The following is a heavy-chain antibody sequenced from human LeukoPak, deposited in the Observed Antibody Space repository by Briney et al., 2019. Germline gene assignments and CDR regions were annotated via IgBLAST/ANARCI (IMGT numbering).Heavy chain of an antibody. V-gene: IGHV3-21*01. CDR1: GFTFSSYS. J-gene: IGHJ6*02. D-gene: IGHD3-3*01. CDR3: ARDGSYYDFCSGYGMDV. CDR2: ISSSSSYI. Sequence: GGSLRLSCAASGFTFSSYSMNWVRQAPGKGLEWVSSISSSSSYIYYADSVKGRFTISRDNAKNSLYLQMNSLRAEDTAVYYCARDGSYYDFCSGYGMDVWGQGTTVTVSS.